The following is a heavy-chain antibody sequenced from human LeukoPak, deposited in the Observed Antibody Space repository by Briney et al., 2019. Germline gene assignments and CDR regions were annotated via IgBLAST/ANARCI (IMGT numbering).Heavy chain of an antibody. CDR3: AQDLAWGAFDH. J-gene: IGHJ4*02. CDR2: INPNSGAT. Sequence: ASAEVSCKTSGYTFGGYYIQWVRQAPGQGLEWMGWINPNSGATKYAQKFQGRVTLTRDTSINTAYMELSSLNINDTAVYYCAQDLAWGAFDHWGQGTLVTVSS. V-gene: IGHV1-2*02. D-gene: IGHD7-27*01. CDR1: GYTFGGYY.